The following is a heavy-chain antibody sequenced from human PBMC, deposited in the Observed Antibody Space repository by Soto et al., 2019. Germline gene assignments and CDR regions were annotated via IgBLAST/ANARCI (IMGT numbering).Heavy chain of an antibody. J-gene: IGHJ4*02. V-gene: IGHV4-61*01. D-gene: IGHD2-21*01. CDR1: GGSVSSDSYY. Sequence: PSETLSLTCTVSGGSVSSDSYYWSWIRQPPGKGLEWIGYNYKSGSTNYSPSFQSRVSISVDTSKNQFSLKLSSVTAADTAVYYCARGESVATIFGGLDTLHFWGQGTLVTVSS. CDR2: NYKSGST. CDR3: ARGESVATIFGGLDTLHF.